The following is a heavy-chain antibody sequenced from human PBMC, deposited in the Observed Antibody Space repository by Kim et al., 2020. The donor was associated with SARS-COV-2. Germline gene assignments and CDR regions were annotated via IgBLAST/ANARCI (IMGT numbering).Heavy chain of an antibody. V-gene: IGHV1-18*01. D-gene: IGHD1-26*01. CDR2: ISAYNSNT. Sequence: ASVKVSCKASGYTFTSSGFSWVRQAPGQGLEWMGWISAYNSNTNYAQKFQGRVTMTTDTSTSTAYMELGSLTSDDTAVYYCARDRGVGTIFFDFWGQGTLVTVSS. CDR3: ARDRGVGTIFFDF. CDR1: GYTFTSSG. J-gene: IGHJ4*02.